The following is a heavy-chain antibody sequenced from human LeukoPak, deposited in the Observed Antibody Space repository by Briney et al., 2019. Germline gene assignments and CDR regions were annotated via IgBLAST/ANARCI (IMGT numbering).Heavy chain of an antibody. CDR1: GGSISSGGYY. J-gene: IGHJ6*02. D-gene: IGHD6-13*01. Sequence: PSQTLSLTCTLSGGSISSGGYYWSWIRQHPGRGLEWIGYIYYSGSTYYNPSLKRRVTISVDTSKNQFSLKLTSVTAADTDVYYCARGAGSRAGHGMDVWGQGTTVTVSS. CDR2: IYYSGST. CDR3: ARGAGSRAGHGMDV. V-gene: IGHV4-31*03.